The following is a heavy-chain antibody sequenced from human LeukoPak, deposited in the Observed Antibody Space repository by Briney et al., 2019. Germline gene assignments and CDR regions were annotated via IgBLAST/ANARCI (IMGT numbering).Heavy chain of an antibody. CDR3: ARRHCSYTSCPFDY. D-gene: IGHD2-2*01. V-gene: IGHV4-4*07. Sequence: SETLSLTCSVSGGSIRSYYWSWIRQPAGKGLEWIGRFYSSVSTNYNPSLKSRVIISVDTSKNQFSLKLTSVTAADTAVYYCARRHCSYTSCPFDYWGQGTLVTVSS. CDR1: GGSIRSYY. J-gene: IGHJ4*01. CDR2: FYSSVST.